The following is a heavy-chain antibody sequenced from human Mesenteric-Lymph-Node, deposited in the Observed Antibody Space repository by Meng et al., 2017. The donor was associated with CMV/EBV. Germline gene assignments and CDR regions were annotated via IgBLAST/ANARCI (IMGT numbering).Heavy chain of an antibody. CDR3: AHSTYENTGYYFFDY. J-gene: IGHJ4*02. V-gene: IGHV2-5*01. D-gene: IGHD3-22*01. CDR2: IFWNNDR. CDR1: GFSLSTPGVG. Sequence: SGPTLGKPTQTCTLTCTFSGFSLSTPGVGVGWIRQPPGKALEWLAFIFWNNDRRYSPSLRSRLTLTKDTSKNQVVITMTNMDPADTATYYCAHSTYENTGYYFFDYCGQGTLVTVSS.